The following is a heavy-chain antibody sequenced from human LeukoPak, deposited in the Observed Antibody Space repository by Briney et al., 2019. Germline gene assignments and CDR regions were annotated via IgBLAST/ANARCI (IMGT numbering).Heavy chain of an antibody. CDR3: ARSLIAADY. V-gene: IGHV3-48*01. Sequence: PGGSLRLSCAASGFTFSSYSMNWVRQAPGKGLEWVSYISSSSSTIYYADSVKGRFTISRDNAKNSLYLQMNSLRAEDTAVYYCARSLIAADYWGQGTLVTASS. D-gene: IGHD6-13*01. CDR2: ISSSSSTI. J-gene: IGHJ4*02. CDR1: GFTFSSYS.